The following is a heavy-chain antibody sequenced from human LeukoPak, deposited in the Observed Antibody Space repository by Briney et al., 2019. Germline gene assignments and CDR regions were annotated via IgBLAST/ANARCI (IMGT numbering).Heavy chain of an antibody. CDR2: IKQDGSEK. V-gene: IGHV3-7*01. CDR1: GFIFSRYW. D-gene: IGHD3-10*01. J-gene: IGHJ4*02. Sequence: GGSLRLSCAASGFIFSRYWMSWVRQAPGKGLEWVANIKQDGSEKYYVDSVKGRFTISRDNAKNSLYLQLNSLRVEDTAVYYCARELWFGTLSPDYWGQGTLVTVSS. CDR3: ARELWFGTLSPDY.